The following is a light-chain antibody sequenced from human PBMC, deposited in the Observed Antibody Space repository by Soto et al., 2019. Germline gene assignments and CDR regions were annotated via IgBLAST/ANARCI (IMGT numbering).Light chain of an antibody. Sequence: IVMTQSPATLSVSPGERATLSCRASQSIRSDLAWYQQKPGQAPRLLLYDASTRTTGIPARFGGSGSGTEFTLTISSLQTEDFAVYYCQQYNKWSYTFGQGTKVEMK. V-gene: IGKV3-15*01. CDR2: DAS. CDR1: QSIRSD. CDR3: QQYNKWSYT. J-gene: IGKJ2*01.